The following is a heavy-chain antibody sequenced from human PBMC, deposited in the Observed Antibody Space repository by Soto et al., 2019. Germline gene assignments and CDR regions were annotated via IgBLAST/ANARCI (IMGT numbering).Heavy chain of an antibody. CDR3: ARHSATVIMTDTGFDS. CDR2: IYYDGST. D-gene: IGHD3-3*01. Sequence: QLQLQESGPGLVKPSETLSLTCTVSGGSISSSSYFCGWIRQSPGKGLEWIGSIYYDGSTFYNPSLKSRVTIFVDTSKNQFSLNLSSVTAADTAVFYCARHSATVIMTDTGFDSWGQGTLVTVSA. V-gene: IGHV4-39*01. J-gene: IGHJ4*02. CDR1: GGSISSSSYF.